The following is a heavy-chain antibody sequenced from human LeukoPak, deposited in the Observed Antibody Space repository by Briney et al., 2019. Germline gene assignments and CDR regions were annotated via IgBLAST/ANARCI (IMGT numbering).Heavy chain of an antibody. J-gene: IGHJ4*02. CDR2: ISSSGSTI. CDR3: ASVKPDGDYPYYFDY. V-gene: IGHV3-48*03. CDR1: GFTFSSYE. Sequence: PGGSLRLSCAASGFTFSSYEMNWVSQAPGKGLEWVSYISSSGSTIYYADSVKGRFTISRDNAKNSLYLQMNSLRAEDTAVYYCASVKPDGDYPYYFDYWGQGTLVTVSS. D-gene: IGHD4-17*01.